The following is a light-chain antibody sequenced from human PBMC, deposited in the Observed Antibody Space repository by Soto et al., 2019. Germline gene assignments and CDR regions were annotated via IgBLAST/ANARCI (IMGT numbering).Light chain of an antibody. J-gene: IGKJ4*02. CDR3: QQDNSYPRT. Sequence: LQIPHSPSPVSASVGDRVTNTCRASQSISSWLAWYQQKPGKAPKLLIYDASSLQSGVPSRFSGSGSGTDFTLTISSLQPEDFATYYCQQDNSYPRTFGGGTKVDIK. CDR1: QSISSW. V-gene: IGKV1-12*01. CDR2: DAS.